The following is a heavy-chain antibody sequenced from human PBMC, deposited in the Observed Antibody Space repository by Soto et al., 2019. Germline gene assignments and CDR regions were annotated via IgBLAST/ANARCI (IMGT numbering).Heavy chain of an antibody. V-gene: IGHV3-30*18. CDR2: ISYDGSNK. CDR3: AEYSGSYGFRTYYFDY. D-gene: IGHD1-26*01. Sequence: QVQLVESGGGVVQPGRSLRLSCAGSGFTFSSYGMHWVRRAPGKGLEWVAVISYDGSNKYYADSVKGRFTISRDNSKNNLYLQLKSLRAEDTAVYYCAEYSGSYGFRTYYFDYWGQGTLVTVFS. J-gene: IGHJ4*02. CDR1: GFTFSSYG.